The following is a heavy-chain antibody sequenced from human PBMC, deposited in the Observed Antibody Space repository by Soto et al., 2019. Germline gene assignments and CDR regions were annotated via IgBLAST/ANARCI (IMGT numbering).Heavy chain of an antibody. CDR2: INPNSGGT. Sequence: ASVKVSCKASGYTFTGYYMHWVRQAPGQGLEWMGWINPNSGGTNYAQKFQGWVTMTRDTSISTAYMQLSSLRSEDTAVYYCARATYYYDSSGYYYYYGMDVWGQGTTVTVSS. J-gene: IGHJ6*02. CDR3: ARATYYYDSSGYYYYYGMDV. V-gene: IGHV1-2*04. CDR1: GYTFTGYY. D-gene: IGHD3-22*01.